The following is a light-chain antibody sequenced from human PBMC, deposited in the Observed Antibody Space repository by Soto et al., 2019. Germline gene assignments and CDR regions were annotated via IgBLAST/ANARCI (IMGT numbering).Light chain of an antibody. CDR2: TAS. Sequence: EIVMTQSPATLSVSPGERVTLSCRASQSVGNSLAWYQHKPGQSPRLLIYTASTRATAIPASFIGSGSGTDFTLTITSLQSEDSAVYYCQQYKSWPYTFGLGTNLEI. V-gene: IGKV3-15*01. CDR1: QSVGNS. CDR3: QQYKSWPYT. J-gene: IGKJ2*01.